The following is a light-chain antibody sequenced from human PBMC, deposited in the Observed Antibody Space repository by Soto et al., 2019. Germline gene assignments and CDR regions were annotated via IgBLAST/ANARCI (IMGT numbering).Light chain of an antibody. Sequence: EIVLTQSPGTLSLSPGERATLSCRASQSVSGNYLAWYQQKPGQSPRLLIYGSSDRATGIPDRFSGSGSGTDFTLTITKVEPADFAVYYCHQYGSSPPYTFGQGIKLEMK. CDR1: QSVSGNY. V-gene: IGKV3-20*01. J-gene: IGKJ2*01. CDR3: HQYGSSPPYT. CDR2: GSS.